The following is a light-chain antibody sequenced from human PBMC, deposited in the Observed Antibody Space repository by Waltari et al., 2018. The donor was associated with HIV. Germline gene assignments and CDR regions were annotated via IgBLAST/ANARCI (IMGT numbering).Light chain of an antibody. J-gene: IGLJ2*01. CDR1: IIGLKS. CDR2: ADS. CDR3: QVWDISADHGNVV. Sequence: SSVLTQPPSVSVAPGQTARITWGGSIIGLKSVHWYQQKPSQAPVLVVYADSDRPSGIPERFSGSNSGNTATLTISRVEAGDEADFYCQVWDISADHGNVVFGGGTKLTVL. V-gene: IGLV3-21*02.